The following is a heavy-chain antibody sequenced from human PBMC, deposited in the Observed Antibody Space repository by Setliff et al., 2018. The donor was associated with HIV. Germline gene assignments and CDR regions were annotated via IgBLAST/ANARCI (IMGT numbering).Heavy chain of an antibody. Sequence: ASVKVSCKAYAGTFNNYAISWVRQAPGKGLEWLGVIIPLIGFVKYAQMFQGRATITTDASTTTVYLELSSLKSVDTAVYYCTRGHRDGRNHREEDSWGQGTLVTVSS. J-gene: IGHJ4*02. CDR1: AGTFNNYA. D-gene: IGHD1-26*01. V-gene: IGHV1-69*05. CDR2: IIPLIGFV. CDR3: TRGHRDGRNHREEDS.